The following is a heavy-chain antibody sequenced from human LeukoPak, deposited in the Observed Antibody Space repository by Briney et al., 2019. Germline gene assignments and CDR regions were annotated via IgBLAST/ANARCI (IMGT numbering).Heavy chain of an antibody. CDR3: ARDIRDLKAHYYGMDV. CDR2: INHNGNVS. D-gene: IGHD2-21*02. Sequence: PPGGSLRLSCAASGFTFSSYWMNWARQAPGKGLEWVASINHNGNVSYYVDSVKGRFTISRDNAKNSLYLQMSNLRAEDTAVYYCARDIRDLKAHYYGMDVWGQGTTVTVSS. V-gene: IGHV3-7*03. CDR1: GFTFSSYW. J-gene: IGHJ6*02.